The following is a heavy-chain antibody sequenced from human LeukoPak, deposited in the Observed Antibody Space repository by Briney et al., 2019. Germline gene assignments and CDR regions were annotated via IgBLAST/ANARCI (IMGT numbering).Heavy chain of an antibody. CDR3: ARAEYSGYAYYFDY. D-gene: IGHD5-12*01. Sequence: ASVKVSCKASGYTFIGYYMHWVRQAPGQGLEWMGWINPNSGGTKYAQKFQGRVTMTRDTSISTAYMELSRLRSDDTAVRYCARAEYSGYAYYFDYWGQGTLVTVSS. V-gene: IGHV1-2*02. CDR2: INPNSGGT. J-gene: IGHJ4*02. CDR1: GYTFIGYY.